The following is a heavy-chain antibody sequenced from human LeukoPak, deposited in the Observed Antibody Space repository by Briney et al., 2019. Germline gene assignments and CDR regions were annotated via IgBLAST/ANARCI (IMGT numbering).Heavy chain of an antibody. D-gene: IGHD2-2*01. Sequence: SETLSLTCAVYGGSFSGYYWSWIRQPPGKGLEWIGYIYYSGSTNYNPSLKSRVTISVDTSKNQFSLKLSSVTAADTAVYCCASIDIVVVPAAKNYYYGMDVWGQGTTVTVSS. J-gene: IGHJ6*02. CDR3: ASIDIVVVPAAKNYYYGMDV. CDR1: GGSFSGYY. V-gene: IGHV4-34*11. CDR2: IYYSGST.